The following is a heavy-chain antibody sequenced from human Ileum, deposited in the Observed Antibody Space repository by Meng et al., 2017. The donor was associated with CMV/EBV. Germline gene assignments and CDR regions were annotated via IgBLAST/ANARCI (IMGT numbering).Heavy chain of an antibody. V-gene: IGHV3-23*01. J-gene: IGHJ4*02. CDR1: FDSSSYA. CDR2: SNGGGTSS. CDR3: ARYFDSSGYYLYRTVDS. D-gene: IGHD3-22*01. Sequence: FDSSSYAMACVRQAPGKALEWVSSSNGGGTSSYATDSVTHRYTISSDNSKNTLYLQMSSLRVGDTATYYCARYFDSSGYYLYRTVDSWGQGTLVTVSS.